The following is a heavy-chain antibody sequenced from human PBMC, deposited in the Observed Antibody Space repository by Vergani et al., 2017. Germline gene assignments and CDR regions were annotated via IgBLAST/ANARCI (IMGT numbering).Heavy chain of an antibody. CDR2: INSEGSST. Sequence: EVQLVNSGGGVVQPGRSLRLSCAASGFTFSSYWMHWVRQAPGKGLVWVSRINSEGSSTSYADSVKGRFSISRDNAKNTLYLQMNSLRAEDTAVYYCARDLPVVVPAALGGMDVWGQGTTVTVSS. CDR1: GFTFSSYW. J-gene: IGHJ6*02. D-gene: IGHD2-2*01. V-gene: IGHV3-74*01. CDR3: ARDLPVVVPAALGGMDV.